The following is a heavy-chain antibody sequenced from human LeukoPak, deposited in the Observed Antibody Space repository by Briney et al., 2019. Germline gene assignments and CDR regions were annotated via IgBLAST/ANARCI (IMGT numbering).Heavy chain of an antibody. D-gene: IGHD6-13*01. J-gene: IGHJ5*02. CDR1: GGSFSGYY. V-gene: IGHV4-34*01. CDR3: ASKAGMYSSSWPNNWFDP. CDR2: INHSGST. Sequence: SETLSLTCAVYGGSFSGYYWSWIRQPPGKGLEWIGEINHSGSTNYNPSLKSRVTISVDKSKNQFSLKLSSVTAADTAVYYCASKAGMYSSSWPNNWFDPWGQGTLVTVSS.